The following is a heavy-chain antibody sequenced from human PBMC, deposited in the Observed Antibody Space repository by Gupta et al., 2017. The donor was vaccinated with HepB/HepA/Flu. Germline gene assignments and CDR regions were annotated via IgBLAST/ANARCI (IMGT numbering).Heavy chain of an antibody. Sequence: EVQLLESGCGLVQPGGSLRLYCAASGSQLRSYWTGWVHQAPGKGLEWVANIKQDGSEKYYVDSVKGRFTISRDNAKNSLYLQMNSLRAEDTAVYXCAGHAYGGNDYYYYYYYMDVWGKGTTVTVSS. J-gene: IGHJ6*03. CDR1: GSQLRSYW. CDR2: IKQDGSEK. V-gene: IGHV3-7*01. CDR3: AGHAYGGNDYYYYYYYMDV. D-gene: IGHD4-23*01.